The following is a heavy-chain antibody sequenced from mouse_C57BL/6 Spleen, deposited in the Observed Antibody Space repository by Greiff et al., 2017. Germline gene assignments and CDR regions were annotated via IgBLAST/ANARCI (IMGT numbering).Heavy chain of an antibody. D-gene: IGHD2-5*01. Sequence: DVKLQESGGGLVKPGGSLKLSCAASGFTFSDYGMHWVRQAPEKGLEWVAYISSGSSTIYYADTVKGRFTISRDNAKNTLFLQMTSLRSEDTAMYYCARYSNGFDYWGQGTTLTVSS. V-gene: IGHV5-17*01. J-gene: IGHJ2*01. CDR3: ARYSNGFDY. CDR2: ISSGSSTI. CDR1: GFTFSDYG.